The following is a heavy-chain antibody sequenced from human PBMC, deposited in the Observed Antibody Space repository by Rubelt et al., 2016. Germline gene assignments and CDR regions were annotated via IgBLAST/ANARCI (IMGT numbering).Heavy chain of an antibody. CDR3: AKGVFGVVIALDY. CDR1: GFTFSSYA. V-gene: IGHV3-23*04. D-gene: IGHD3-3*01. CDR2: ISGSGGST. J-gene: IGHJ4*02. Sequence: EVQLVESGGGLVKPGGSLRLSCAASGFTFSSYAMTWVRQAPGKGLEWVSDISGSGGSTYYADSGSGRFTISRDKSKNTLYGQMNSLRAEDTAVYYCAKGVFGVVIALDYWGQGTLVTVSS.